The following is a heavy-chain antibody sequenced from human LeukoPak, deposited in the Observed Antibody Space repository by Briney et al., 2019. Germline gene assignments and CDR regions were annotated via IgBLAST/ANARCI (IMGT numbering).Heavy chain of an antibody. V-gene: IGHV4-59*01. CDR1: GGSITSNY. J-gene: IGHJ6*02. D-gene: IGHD5/OR15-5a*01. CDR3: AREVSPSDHYYYYGVDV. CDR2: AYYNGRA. Sequence: TSETLSLTCTVSGGSITSNYWSWIRQPPGKGLEWIGYAYYNGRANYNPSLKSRLTISVDTSKNQFPLNLSSVTAADTAVYYCAREVSPSDHYYYYGVDVWGRGTTVTVSS.